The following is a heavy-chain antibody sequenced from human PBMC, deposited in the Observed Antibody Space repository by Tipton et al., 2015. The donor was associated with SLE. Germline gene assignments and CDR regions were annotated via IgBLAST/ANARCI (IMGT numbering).Heavy chain of an antibody. Sequence: TLSLTCTVSGGSISSSSYYWGWIRQPPGKGLEWIGSIYYSGSTYYNPSLKSRVTISVDTSKNQFSLKLSSVTAADTAVYYCAIRFLEWLPRSYYYGMDVWGQGTPVTVSS. V-gene: IGHV4-39*07. CDR2: IYYSGST. CDR3: AIRFLEWLPRSYYYGMDV. D-gene: IGHD3-3*01. CDR1: GGSISSSSYY. J-gene: IGHJ6*02.